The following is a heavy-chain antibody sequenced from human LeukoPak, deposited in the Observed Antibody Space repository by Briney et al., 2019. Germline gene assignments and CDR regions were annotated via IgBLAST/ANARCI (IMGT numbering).Heavy chain of an antibody. D-gene: IGHD5-18*01. CDR3: ATGHSYGYDY. V-gene: IGHV3-74*01. J-gene: IGHJ4*02. CDR2: INSDGSST. Sequence: PGGSLRLSCAASGFTFSSYWMHWVRQAPGKGLVWVSRINSDGSSTTYADSVKGRFTISRDNAKNTLYLQMNSLRADDSGVYYCATGHSYGYDYWGQGPLVTVSS. CDR1: GFTFSSYW.